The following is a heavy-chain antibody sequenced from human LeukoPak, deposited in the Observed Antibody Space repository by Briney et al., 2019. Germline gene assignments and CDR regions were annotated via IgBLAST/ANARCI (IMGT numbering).Heavy chain of an antibody. CDR3: ARGGRQQWLLFAFHI. D-gene: IGHD2-21*02. Sequence: PSETLSLTCTVSGGSISNYYWSWIPQAPGKGLEWIGNIYYSWSTKYNPSLKSRVTLSVDTSKTQFSLNLSSATAADTAVYYCARGGRQQWLLFAFHIWGQGTMVTVSS. CDR1: GGSISNYY. V-gene: IGHV4-59*01. J-gene: IGHJ3*02. CDR2: IYYSWST.